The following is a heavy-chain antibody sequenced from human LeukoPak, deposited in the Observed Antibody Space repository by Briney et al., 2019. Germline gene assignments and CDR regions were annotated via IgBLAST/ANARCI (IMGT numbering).Heavy chain of an antibody. J-gene: IGHJ4*02. Sequence: GESLKISCTASGYSFASSLIAWVRQMPGKGLEWMGIIYPGDSDTRYSPSFQGQVTISADKSISTAYLQWSSLKASDTAMYYCARTLSPLRFPFDYWGQGTLVTVSS. CDR2: IYPGDSDT. CDR3: ARTLSPLRFPFDY. CDR1: GYSFASSL. V-gene: IGHV5-51*01. D-gene: IGHD4-17*01.